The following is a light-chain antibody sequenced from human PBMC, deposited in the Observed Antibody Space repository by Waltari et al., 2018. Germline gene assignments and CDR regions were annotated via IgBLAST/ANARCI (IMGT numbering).Light chain of an antibody. Sequence: IQLTQSPSFLSASVGDRVIFTCRASASIGTSLAWYQQKSGKAPKLLIYHASTLEGGVPSRFRGSGSGTDFTLTITSLQPEDFAIYYCQQSYSAPLTFGGGTNVEIK. V-gene: IGKV1-39*01. CDR2: HAS. CDR3: QQSYSAPLT. J-gene: IGKJ4*01. CDR1: ASIGTS.